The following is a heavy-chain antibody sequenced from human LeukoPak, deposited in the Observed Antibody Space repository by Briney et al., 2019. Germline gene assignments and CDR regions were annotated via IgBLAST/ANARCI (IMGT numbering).Heavy chain of an antibody. CDR3: AADINDNWSFF. Sequence: PSETLSLTCTVSGSSISGYYWSWIRQFPGKGLEWIGYIYYTGRTDYNPSLKSRVTISLDTSKNQFSLRLNSVTAADTAVYYCAADINDNWSFFWGRGTLVTVSS. J-gene: IGHJ5*01. CDR1: GSSISGYY. CDR2: IYYTGRT. V-gene: IGHV4-59*01.